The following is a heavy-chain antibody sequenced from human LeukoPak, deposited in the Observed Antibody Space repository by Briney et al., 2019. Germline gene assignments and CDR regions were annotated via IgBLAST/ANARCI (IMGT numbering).Heavy chain of an antibody. J-gene: IGHJ4*02. V-gene: IGHV3-11*05. CDR2: ISSSSSYT. D-gene: IGHD7-27*01. Sequence: GSLRLPCAASGFTFSDYYMSWTRQAPGKGLEWVSYISSSSSYTNYADSVKGRFTISRDNAKNSLYLQMNSLRAEDTAVYYCARVSWAYYFDYWGQGTLVTVSS. CDR3: ARVSWAYYFDY. CDR1: GFTFSDYY.